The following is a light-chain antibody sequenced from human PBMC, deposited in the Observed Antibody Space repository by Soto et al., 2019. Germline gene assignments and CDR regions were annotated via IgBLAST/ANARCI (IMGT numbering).Light chain of an antibody. CDR2: DAS. CDR1: QSVDSY. CDR3: QQRLNWPLT. V-gene: IGKV3-11*01. J-gene: IGKJ4*01. Sequence: EIVLTQAPATLSLSPGERATLSCRASQSVDSYLAWYQQIPGQAPRLLIYDASNRATGIPARFSGSGSGTDFTLTISSLAPEDFAVYYCQQRLNWPLTFGGGTKVEIK.